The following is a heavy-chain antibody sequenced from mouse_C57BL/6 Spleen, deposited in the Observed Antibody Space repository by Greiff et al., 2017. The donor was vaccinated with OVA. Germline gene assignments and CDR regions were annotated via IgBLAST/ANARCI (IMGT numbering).Heavy chain of an antibody. V-gene: IGHV1-18*01. CDR3: ARNDGSSYSPLYYAMDY. CDR1: GYTFTDYN. J-gene: IGHJ4*01. Sequence: VQLQQSGPELVKPGASVKIPCKASGYTFTDYNMDWVKQSHGKSLEWIGDINPNNGGTIYNQKFKGKATLTVDKSSSTAYMELRSLTSEDTAVYYCARNDGSSYSPLYYAMDYWGQGTSVTVSS. D-gene: IGHD1-1*01. CDR2: INPNNGGT.